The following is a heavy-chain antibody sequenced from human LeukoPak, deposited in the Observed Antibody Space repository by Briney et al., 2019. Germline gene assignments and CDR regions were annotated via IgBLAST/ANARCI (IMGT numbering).Heavy chain of an antibody. CDR1: GFTFSSYS. J-gene: IGHJ4*02. CDR3: ARAPIAAAGEN. D-gene: IGHD6-13*01. CDR2: ISCSSSYI. Sequence: GGSLRLSCAASGFTFSSYSMNWVRQAPGKGLEWVSSISCSSSYIYYADSVKGRFTISRDNAKNSLYLQMNSLRAEDTAVYYCARAPIAAAGENWGQGTLVTVSS. V-gene: IGHV3-21*01.